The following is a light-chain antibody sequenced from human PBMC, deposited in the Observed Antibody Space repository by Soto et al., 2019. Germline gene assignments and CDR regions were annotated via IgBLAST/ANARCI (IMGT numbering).Light chain of an antibody. CDR2: DNT. J-gene: IGLJ3*02. V-gene: IGLV1-40*01. CDR1: SSDIGAGYR. Sequence: QSVLTQPPSVSGAPGERVTISCTGSSSDIGAGYRVRWYQQVPGTAPKLLIYDNTNRPSGVSVRFSGSKSGTSASLAISGLQAEDEADYYCSSYTSSSHWVFGGGTKLTVL. CDR3: SSYTSSSHWV.